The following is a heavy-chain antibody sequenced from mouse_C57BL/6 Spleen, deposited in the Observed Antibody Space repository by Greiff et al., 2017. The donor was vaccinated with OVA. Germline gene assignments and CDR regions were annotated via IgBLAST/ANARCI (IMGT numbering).Heavy chain of an antibody. Sequence: EVKLMESGGGLVQSGRSLRLSCATSGFTFSDFYMEWVRQAPGKGLEWIAASRNKANDYTTEYSASVKGRFIVSRDTSQSILYLQMNALRAEDTAIYYCARDAGYDGYYAMDYWGQGTSVTVSS. J-gene: IGHJ4*01. D-gene: IGHD2-3*01. CDR1: GFTFSDFY. CDR3: ARDAGYDGYYAMDY. CDR2: SRNKANDYTT. V-gene: IGHV7-1*01.